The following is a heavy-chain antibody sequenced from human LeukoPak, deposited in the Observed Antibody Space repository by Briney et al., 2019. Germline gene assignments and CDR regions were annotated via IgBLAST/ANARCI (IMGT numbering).Heavy chain of an antibody. J-gene: IGHJ3*02. D-gene: IGHD6-13*01. Sequence: GASVKVSCKASGYTFTSYAMHWVRQAPGQRLEWMGWINAGNGNTKYSQKFQGRVTITRDTSASTAYMELSSLRSEDTAVYYCARLPGGYSSTHDAFDIWGQGTMVTVSS. CDR2: INAGNGNT. CDR3: ARLPGGYSSTHDAFDI. CDR1: GYTFTSYA. V-gene: IGHV1-3*01.